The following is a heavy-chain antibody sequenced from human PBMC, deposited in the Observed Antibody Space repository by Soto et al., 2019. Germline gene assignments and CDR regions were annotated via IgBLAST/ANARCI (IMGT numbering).Heavy chain of an antibody. CDR1: GGSISTYY. J-gene: IGHJ4*02. CDR2: ISYTGST. V-gene: IGHV4-59*01. Sequence: QVQLQESGPGLVKPSETLSLSCTVSGGSISTYYWSWLRQPPGKGLECIGYISYTGSTMYNPSLTSRVTISLDTSKNQFSLRLTSVSAADTAVYYCARSDGYSGYDGLDYWGQGTLVTVSS. D-gene: IGHD5-12*01. CDR3: ARSDGYSGYDGLDY.